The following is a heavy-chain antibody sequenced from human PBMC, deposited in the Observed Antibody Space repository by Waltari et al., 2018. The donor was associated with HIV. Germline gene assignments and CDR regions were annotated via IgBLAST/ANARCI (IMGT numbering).Heavy chain of an antibody. Sequence: VQLQESGPGLVKPSQTLSLSCSFSGGSVRTGYYYWTWPLQSPGKGLEWIGHIFYTAGSYYNPSLKNRVSTSLDKANNRVSLRLTSVTAADTAVYYCARGGRTAAAYFGMDVWGPGTTVIVAS. CDR1: GGSVRTGYYY. V-gene: IGHV4-30-4*08. CDR2: IFYTAGS. CDR3: ARGGRTAAAYFGMDV. D-gene: IGHD6-25*01. J-gene: IGHJ6*02.